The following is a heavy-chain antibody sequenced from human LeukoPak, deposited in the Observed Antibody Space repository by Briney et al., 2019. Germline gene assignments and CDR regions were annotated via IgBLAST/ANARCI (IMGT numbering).Heavy chain of an antibody. CDR3: TKLKGWYGEGFFDY. J-gene: IGHJ4*02. CDR2: IYGGGAT. Sequence: GGSLRLSCAASGFIVGNNYVTWVRQAPGKGLEWVSSIYGGGATYYADSVRGRFTVSRDNAKNTVYLQMDSLRGEDTAVYYCTKLKGWYGEGFFDYWGQGTLVTVSS. V-gene: IGHV3-53*01. D-gene: IGHD6-19*01. CDR1: GFIVGNNY.